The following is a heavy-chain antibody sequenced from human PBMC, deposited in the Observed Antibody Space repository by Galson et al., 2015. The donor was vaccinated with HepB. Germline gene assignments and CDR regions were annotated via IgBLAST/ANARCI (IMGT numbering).Heavy chain of an antibody. V-gene: IGHV4-34*01. J-gene: IGHJ2*01. CDR3: ARQLGKNFDL. D-gene: IGHD3-16*01. CDR2: INHSGST. CDR1: GGSFSAYY. Sequence: ETLSLTCVVYGGSFSAYYWSWIRQPPGKGLEWIGEINHSGSTNYNPSLKSRVTISVDTSENQFSLRLSSVTAADTAVYYCARQLGKNFDLWGRGTLVTVSS.